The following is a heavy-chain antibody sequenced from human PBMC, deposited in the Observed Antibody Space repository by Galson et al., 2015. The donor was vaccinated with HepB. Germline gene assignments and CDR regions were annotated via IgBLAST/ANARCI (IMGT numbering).Heavy chain of an antibody. Sequence: SVKVSCKASGYTFTSYAMNWVRQAPGQGLEWVGWINTNTGNPTYAQGFTGRFVFSLDTSVSTAYLQISSLKAEDTAVYYCARVYAPKVVVAATGDGPPDWFDPWGQGTLVTVSS. D-gene: IGHD2-15*01. V-gene: IGHV7-4-1*02. CDR2: INTNTGNP. J-gene: IGHJ5*02. CDR3: ARVYAPKVVVAATGDGPPDWFDP. CDR1: GYTFTSYA.